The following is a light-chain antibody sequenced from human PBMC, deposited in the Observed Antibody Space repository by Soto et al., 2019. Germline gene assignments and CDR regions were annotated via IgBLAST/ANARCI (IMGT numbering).Light chain of an antibody. V-gene: IGKV1-27*01. Sequence: DIQMTQSPSSLSASVGDRVTITCRASQGISDYLAWYQQKPGKVPILLIYAASTLQSGVPSRFSGSGSGTDFTLTISSLQPXXXXTXXXXXXNSDPWTFGQGTKVEIK. CDR3: XXXNSDPWT. J-gene: IGKJ1*01. CDR1: QGISDY. CDR2: AAS.